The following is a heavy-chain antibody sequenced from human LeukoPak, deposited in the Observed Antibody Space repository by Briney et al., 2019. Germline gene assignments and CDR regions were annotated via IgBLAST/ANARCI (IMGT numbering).Heavy chain of an antibody. V-gene: IGHV3-11*01. CDR3: AREKKTEWTTGAFDM. CDR1: GFTFSDYY. Sequence: GGSLRLSCAASGFTFSDYYMSWVRQAPETGLEWLSYTSPSGGTIYYTDSVKGRFTMSRDNAQNALYLEMNSLRAEDTAVYYCAREKKTEWTTGAFDMWGQGTLVIVSS. CDR2: TSPSGGTI. D-gene: IGHD3-3*01. J-gene: IGHJ3*02.